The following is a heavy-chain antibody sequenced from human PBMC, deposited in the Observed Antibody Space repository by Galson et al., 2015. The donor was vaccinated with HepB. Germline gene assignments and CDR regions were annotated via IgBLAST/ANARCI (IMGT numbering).Heavy chain of an antibody. J-gene: IGHJ6*02. CDR2: ISSSSSYI. CDR1: GFTFSSYS. Sequence: SLRLSCAASGFTFSSYSMNWVRQAPGKGLEWVSSISSSSSYIYYADSVKGRFTISRDNAKNSLYLQMNSLRAEDTAVYYCARDSNYYGSGSQVHYYYYGMDVWGQGTTVTVSS. CDR3: ARDSNYYGSGSQVHYYYYGMDV. D-gene: IGHD3-10*01. V-gene: IGHV3-21*01.